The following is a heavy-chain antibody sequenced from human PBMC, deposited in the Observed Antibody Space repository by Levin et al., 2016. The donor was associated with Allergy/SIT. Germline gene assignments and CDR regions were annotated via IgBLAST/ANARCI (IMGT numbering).Heavy chain of an antibody. Sequence: GESLKISCATSGFTFSGHWMHWFRQGLGEGLVWVARINIDGTTTTYADSVRGRFTISRDNAKNTLDLQMNSLRAEDTAVYYCARDLYWNAADYWGQGTLVTVST. CDR3: ARDLYWNAADY. CDR2: INIDGTTT. CDR1: GFTFSGHW. D-gene: IGHD1-1*01. V-gene: IGHV3-74*01. J-gene: IGHJ4*02.